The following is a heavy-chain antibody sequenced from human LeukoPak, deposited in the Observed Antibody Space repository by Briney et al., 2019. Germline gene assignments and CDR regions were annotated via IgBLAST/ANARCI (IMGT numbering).Heavy chain of an antibody. CDR2: MNPNSGNT. V-gene: IGHV1-8*03. D-gene: IGHD2-15*01. Sequence: EASVKVSCKASGYTFTSYDINWVRQATGQGLEWMGWMNPNSGNTGYAQKFQGRVTITRNTSISTAYMELSSLRSEDAAVYYCARDPLYCSGGSCYSLNWFDPWGQGTLVTVSS. J-gene: IGHJ5*02. CDR1: GYTFTSYD. CDR3: ARDPLYCSGGSCYSLNWFDP.